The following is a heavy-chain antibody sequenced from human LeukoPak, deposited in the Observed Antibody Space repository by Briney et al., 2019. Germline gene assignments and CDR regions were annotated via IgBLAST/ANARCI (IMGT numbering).Heavy chain of an antibody. J-gene: IGHJ5*02. V-gene: IGHV4-61*02. D-gene: IGHD4-17*01. Sequence: SQTLSLTCTASGGSITRGTSYWSWIRQPGGKGLEWIGRIYHSGSTNYNPSLKSRVTISADTSKNQFSLKLSSVTAADTAVYYCARGDDDGDHRGLHWFDPWGRGTLVTVSS. CDR3: ARGDDDGDHRGLHWFDP. CDR1: GGSITRGTSY. CDR2: IYHSGST.